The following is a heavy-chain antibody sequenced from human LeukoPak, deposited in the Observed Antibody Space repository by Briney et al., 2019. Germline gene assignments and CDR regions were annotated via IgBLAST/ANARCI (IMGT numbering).Heavy chain of an antibody. V-gene: IGHV3-74*01. Sequence: PGGSLRLSCAASGFTFSSSWMHWVRQAPGKGLVWVSRITSDGTSTTYADSVKGRFTISRDNAKNTLYLQMSSLRAEDTAVYYCARVQYYGSGSYYNWFDPWGQGTLVTVSS. CDR1: GFTFSSSW. J-gene: IGHJ5*02. D-gene: IGHD3-10*01. CDR2: ITSDGTST. CDR3: ARVQYYGSGSYYNWFDP.